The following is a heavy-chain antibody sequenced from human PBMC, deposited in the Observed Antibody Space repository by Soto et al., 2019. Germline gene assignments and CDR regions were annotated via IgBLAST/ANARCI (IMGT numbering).Heavy chain of an antibody. CDR3: AAYQGWGLGGGISYAFDI. Sequence: SVKVSCKASGFTFTSSAVQWVRQARGQRLEGIGWIVVGRGNTNYAQKFQERVTITRDMSTSTAYMELSSLRSEDTAVYYCAAYQGWGLGGGISYAFDIWGQGTMVTVSS. CDR1: GFTFTSSA. V-gene: IGHV1-58*01. D-gene: IGHD1-26*01. CDR2: IVVGRGNT. J-gene: IGHJ3*02.